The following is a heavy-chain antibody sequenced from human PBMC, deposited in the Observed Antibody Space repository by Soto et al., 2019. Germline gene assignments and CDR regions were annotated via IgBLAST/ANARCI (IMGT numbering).Heavy chain of an antibody. CDR1: GYTXTGYY. J-gene: IGHJ6*02. Sequence: SXKVSFTASGYTXTGYYMYWVRQAPGQGLEWMGWINPNSGGTNYAQKFQGRVTMTREKSISTAYMELSRLRSDYTAVYYCARTKSIDGMDVWGQGTTGTVSS. CDR3: ARTKSIDGMDV. V-gene: IGHV1-2*02. D-gene: IGHD6-6*01. CDR2: INPNSGGT.